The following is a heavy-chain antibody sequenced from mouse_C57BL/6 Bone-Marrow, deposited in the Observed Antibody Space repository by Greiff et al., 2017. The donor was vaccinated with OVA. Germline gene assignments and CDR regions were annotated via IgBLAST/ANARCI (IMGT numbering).Heavy chain of an antibody. V-gene: IGHV14-4*01. Sequence: VQLQQSGAELVRPGASVKLSCTASGFNIKDDYMHWVKQRPEQGLEWIGWIDPENGDTEYASKFQGTATITADTSSNTAYLQLSSLTSDDTAVYYCTTSTGAVFAYWGQGTLVTVSA. CDR3: TTSTGAVFAY. CDR1: GFNIKDDY. J-gene: IGHJ3*01. CDR2: IDPENGDT. D-gene: IGHD4-1*02.